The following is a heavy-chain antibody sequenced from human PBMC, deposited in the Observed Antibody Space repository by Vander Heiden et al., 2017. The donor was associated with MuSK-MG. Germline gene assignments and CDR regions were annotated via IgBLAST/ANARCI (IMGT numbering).Heavy chain of an antibody. V-gene: IGHV3-43D*03. CDR2: ISWDGGST. Sequence: EVQLLESGGVVVQPGGSLRLSCAASGFTFDDYAMHWVRQAPGKGLEWVSLISWDGGSTYEADVVKGRFTISRDNSIISLYLQMKRLRAEDAALDYGARYVVGKDDAYDIWGRGTM. D-gene: IGHD7-27*01. CDR3: ARYVVGKDDAYDI. J-gene: IGHJ3*02. CDR1: GFTFDDYA.